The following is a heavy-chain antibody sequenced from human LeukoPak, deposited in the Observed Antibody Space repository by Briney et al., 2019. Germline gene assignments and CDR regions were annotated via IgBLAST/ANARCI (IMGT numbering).Heavy chain of an antibody. Sequence: SVKVPRKASGGTFSSYAISWVRQAPGQGLEWMGGIIPIFGTANYAQKFQGRVTITADESTSTAYMELSSLRSEDTAVYYCARGPPLGYCSSTSCPNWFDPWGQGTLVTVSS. CDR2: IIPIFGTA. CDR3: ARGPPLGYCSSTSCPNWFDP. D-gene: IGHD2-2*01. V-gene: IGHV1-69*13. J-gene: IGHJ5*02. CDR1: GGTFSSYA.